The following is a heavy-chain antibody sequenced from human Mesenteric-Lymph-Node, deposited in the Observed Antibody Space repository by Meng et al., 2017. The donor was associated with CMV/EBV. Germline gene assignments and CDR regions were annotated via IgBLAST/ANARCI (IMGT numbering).Heavy chain of an antibody. CDR3: ARSPQLWRSFDV. Sequence: CKASGGTFSNYAITCVRQAPGQGLEWMGGIIPLFGTPHYAQKFQGRITITADKSTSTAYMELSSLRSEDTAVYYCARSPQLWRSFDVWGPGTVVTVSS. CDR2: IIPLFGTP. CDR1: GGTFSNYA. J-gene: IGHJ3*01. V-gene: IGHV1-69*06. D-gene: IGHD5-18*01.